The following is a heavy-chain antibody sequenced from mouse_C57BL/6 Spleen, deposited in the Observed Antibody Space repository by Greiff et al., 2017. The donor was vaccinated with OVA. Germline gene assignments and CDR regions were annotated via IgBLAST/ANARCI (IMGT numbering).Heavy chain of an antibody. Sequence: EVKVVESEGGLVQPGSSMKLSCTASGFTFSDYYMAWVRQVPDKGLEWVANINYDGSSNYYLDSLKSRFIISRVNAKNILKLQMSSLKSEDTATYYSARYYDYGHAMDYWCQGTSVTVSS. CDR3: ARYYDYGHAMDY. CDR1: GFTFSDYY. D-gene: IGHD2-4*01. CDR2: INYDGSSN. J-gene: IGHJ4*01. V-gene: IGHV5-16*01.